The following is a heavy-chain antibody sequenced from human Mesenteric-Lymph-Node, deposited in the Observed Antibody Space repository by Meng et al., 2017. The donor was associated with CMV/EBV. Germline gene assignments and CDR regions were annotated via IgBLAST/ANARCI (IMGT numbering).Heavy chain of an antibody. J-gene: IGHJ6*02. CDR3: ARGVGGYDFWSGYWVDYYYYGMDV. CDR2: MNPNSGNT. CDR1: GGTFSSYA. V-gene: IGHV1-8*03. Sequence: ASVKVSCKASGGTFSSYAISWVRQATGQGLEWMGWMNPNSGNTGYAQKFQGRVTITRNTSISTAYMELSSLRSEDTAVYYCARGVGGYDFWSGYWVDYYYYGMDVWGQGTTVTVSS. D-gene: IGHD3-3*01.